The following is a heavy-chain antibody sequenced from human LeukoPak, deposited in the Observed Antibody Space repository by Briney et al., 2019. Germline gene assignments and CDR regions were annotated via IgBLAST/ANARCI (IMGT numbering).Heavy chain of an antibody. Sequence: GESLKISCKGSGYSFTSYWIGWVRQMPGEGLEWMGIIYPGDSDTRYSPSFQGQVTISADKSISTAYLQWSSLKASDTAMYYCARHGLRVGELPRTDREDWGQGTLVTVSS. V-gene: IGHV5-51*01. J-gene: IGHJ4*02. CDR2: IYPGDSDT. D-gene: IGHD1-26*01. CDR1: GYSFTSYW. CDR3: ARHGLRVGELPRTDRED.